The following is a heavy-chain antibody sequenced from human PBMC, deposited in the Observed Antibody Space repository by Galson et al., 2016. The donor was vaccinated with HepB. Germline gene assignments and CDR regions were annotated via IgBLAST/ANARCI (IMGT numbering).Heavy chain of an antibody. CDR3: AKHIDVRGRAFEY. CDR1: GITFRSYT. Sequence: SLRLSCAVSGITFRSYTMNWVRQAPGKGLEWVSAISGSGGSTYYADTVKGRFTISRDNSKNTLYLQMDSLGADDTAVYYCAKHIDVRGRAFEYWGQGTLVTVSS. CDR2: ISGSGGST. J-gene: IGHJ4*02. D-gene: IGHD3-16*01. V-gene: IGHV3-23*01.